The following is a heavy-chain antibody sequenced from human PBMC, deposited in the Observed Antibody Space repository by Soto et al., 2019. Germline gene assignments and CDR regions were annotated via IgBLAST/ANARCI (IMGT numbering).Heavy chain of an antibody. J-gene: IGHJ4*02. CDR1: GFTFSSYA. Sequence: EVQLLESGGGLVQPGGSLRLSCAASGFTFSSYAMTWVRQAPGQGLEWVSAIGGGGGRTYYADSVKGRFTISRDNSKNTAYLQMNSLRAEETAVYYCAKARYDSSGYYGPFVDYWGQGTLVTVSS. V-gene: IGHV3-23*01. CDR3: AKARYDSSGYYGPFVDY. D-gene: IGHD3-22*01. CDR2: IGGGGGRT.